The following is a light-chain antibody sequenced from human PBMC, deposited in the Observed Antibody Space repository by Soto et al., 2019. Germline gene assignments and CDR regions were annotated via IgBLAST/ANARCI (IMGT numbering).Light chain of an antibody. CDR3: HHRSKWRT. V-gene: IGKV3-11*01. J-gene: IGKJ1*01. CDR1: QSVSSY. Sequence: EIVLTQSPATLSLSPGERATLSCRASQSVSSYLAWYQQRPGQAPRLLIYDTSKRPTGIPARFSGSGFGTDYTLTISSLTPEVVALYYXHHRSKWRTFGQGTKVDIK. CDR2: DTS.